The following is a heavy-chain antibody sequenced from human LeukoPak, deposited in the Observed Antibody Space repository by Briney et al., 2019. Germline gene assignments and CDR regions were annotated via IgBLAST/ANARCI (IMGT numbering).Heavy chain of an antibody. Sequence: SETLSLTCAVYGGSFSGYYWSWIRQPPGKGLEWIGEINHSGSTNYNPSLKSRVTISVDTSKNQFSLKLSSVTAADTAVYYCARGGVIMIVVVPFDYWGQGTLVTVSS. D-gene: IGHD3-22*01. J-gene: IGHJ4*02. CDR3: ARGGVIMIVVVPFDY. V-gene: IGHV4-34*01. CDR1: GGSFSGYY. CDR2: INHSGST.